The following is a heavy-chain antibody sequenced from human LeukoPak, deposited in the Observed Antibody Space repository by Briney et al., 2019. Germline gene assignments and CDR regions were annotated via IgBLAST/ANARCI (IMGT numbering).Heavy chain of an antibody. D-gene: IGHD3-22*01. J-gene: IGHJ4*02. CDR1: GFTFSSYA. Sequence: GGSLRLSCAASGFTFSSYAMHWVRQAPGKGLEWVAVISYDGSNKYYADSVKGRFTISRDNSKNTLYLQMNSLRAEDTAVYYCARDTYYYDSRWGQDYWGQGTLVTVSS. V-gene: IGHV3-30-3*01. CDR3: ARDTYYYDSRWGQDY. CDR2: ISYDGSNK.